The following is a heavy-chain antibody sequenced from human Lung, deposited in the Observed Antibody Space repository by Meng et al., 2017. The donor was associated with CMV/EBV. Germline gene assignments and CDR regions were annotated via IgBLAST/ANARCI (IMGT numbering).Heavy chain of an antibody. CDR2: FFHSGDT. J-gene: IGHJ4*02. CDR1: DVSISNSSFF. D-gene: IGHD1-26*01. V-gene: IGHV4-39*01. Sequence: SETLSLTCTVTDVSISNSSFFWGWIRQPPGKGLEWIGSFFHSGDTYSNPSLRSRVAISVDTSKNQFSLRLNSVTATDMAMYYCARHLRGYSWPKSDWGQGTLVTVSS. CDR3: ARHLRGYSWPKSD.